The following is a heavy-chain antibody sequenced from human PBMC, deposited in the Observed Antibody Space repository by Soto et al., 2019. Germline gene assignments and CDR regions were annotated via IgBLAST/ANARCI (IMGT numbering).Heavy chain of an antibody. CDR1: GGSISSGGYY. J-gene: IGHJ6*02. Sequence: PSETLSLTCTVSGGSISSGGYYWSWIRQHPGKGLEWIGYIYYSGSTYYNPSLKSRVTISVDTSKNQFSLKLSSVTAADTAVYYCARGELNSFCEGGPQYGMDFWGQGTTVTVSS. V-gene: IGHV4-31*03. D-gene: IGHD1-7*01. CDR3: ARGELNSFCEGGPQYGMDF. CDR2: IYYSGST.